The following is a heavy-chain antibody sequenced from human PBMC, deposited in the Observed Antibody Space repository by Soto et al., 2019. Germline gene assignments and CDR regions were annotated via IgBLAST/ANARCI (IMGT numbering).Heavy chain of an antibody. Sequence: VASVKVSCKASGGTFSSYAISWVRQAPGQGLEWMGGIIPIFGTANYAQKFQGRVTITADKSTSTAYMELSSLRSEDTAVYYCAREGHDSSGYYPLVGMDVWGQGTTVTVSS. D-gene: IGHD3-22*01. CDR2: IIPIFGTA. CDR3: AREGHDSSGYYPLVGMDV. CDR1: GGTFSSYA. V-gene: IGHV1-69*06. J-gene: IGHJ6*02.